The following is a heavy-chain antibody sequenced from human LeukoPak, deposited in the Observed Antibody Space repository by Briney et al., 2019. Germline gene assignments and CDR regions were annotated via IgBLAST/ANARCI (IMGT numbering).Heavy chain of an antibody. CDR3: ARSYYDSSGYPPEYFQH. CDR2: IYHSGST. D-gene: IGHD3-22*01. CDR1: GGSISSGGYS. V-gene: IGHV4-30-2*01. Sequence: PSETLSLTCAVSGGSISSGGYSWGWIRQPRGKGLEWIGYIYHSGSTYYNPSLKSRVTRSVEKSKNQFSLKLSSVTAADTAVYYCARSYYDSSGYPPEYFQHWGQGTLVTVSS. J-gene: IGHJ1*01.